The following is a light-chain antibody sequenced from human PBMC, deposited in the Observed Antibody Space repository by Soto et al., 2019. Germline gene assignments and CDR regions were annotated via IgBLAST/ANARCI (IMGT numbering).Light chain of an antibody. CDR2: AAS. CDR3: QQAYSFPIT. J-gene: IGKJ5*01. Sequence: DIQMTQSPSSLSASVGDRVTITCRASQSISSYLNWYQQKPGKAPKLLIYAASSLRSGVPSRFSGSGSGTDFTLTINSLQPEDFATYYCQQAYSFPITFGQGTRLE. V-gene: IGKV1-39*01. CDR1: QSISSY.